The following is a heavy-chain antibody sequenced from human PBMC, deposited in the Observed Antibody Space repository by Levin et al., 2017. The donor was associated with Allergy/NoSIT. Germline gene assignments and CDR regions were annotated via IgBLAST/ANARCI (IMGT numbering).Heavy chain of an antibody. J-gene: IGHJ4*02. Sequence: SCAVSGGSISSSNWWSWVRQPPGKGLEWIGEIYHSGSTNYNPSLKSRVTISVDKSKNQFSLKLSSVTAADTAVYYCARGAYCSSTSCYAGLFDYWGQGTLVTVSS. V-gene: IGHV4-4*02. D-gene: IGHD2-2*01. CDR1: GGSISSSNW. CDR3: ARGAYCSSTSCYAGLFDY. CDR2: IYHSGST.